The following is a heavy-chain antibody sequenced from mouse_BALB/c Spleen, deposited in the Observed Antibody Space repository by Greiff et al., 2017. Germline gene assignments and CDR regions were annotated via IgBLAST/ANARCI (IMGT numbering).Heavy chain of an antibody. V-gene: IGHV5-6-3*01. Sequence: EVQVVESGGGLVQPGGSLKLSCAASGFTFSSYGMSWVRQTPDKRLELVATINSNGGSTYYPDSVKGRFTISRDNAKNTLYLQMSSLKSEDTAMYYCARGYRYLYYFDYWGQGTTLTVSS. CDR1: GFTFSSYG. CDR3: ARGYRYLYYFDY. D-gene: IGHD2-14*01. J-gene: IGHJ2*01. CDR2: INSNGGST.